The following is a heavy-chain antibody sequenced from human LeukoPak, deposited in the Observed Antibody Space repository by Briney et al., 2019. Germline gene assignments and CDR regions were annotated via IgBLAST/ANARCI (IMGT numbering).Heavy chain of an antibody. J-gene: IGHJ6*03. CDR3: ARTQNYYYMDV. Sequence: GESLKISCKGSGYSFTTYWIGWVRQMPGKGLEWMGIIYPGDLDIRYSPSFEGQVTISADKSISTAYLQWNTLKASDTAMYYCARTQNYYYMDVWGKGTTVTVSS. V-gene: IGHV5-51*01. CDR2: IYPGDLDI. CDR1: GYSFTTYW.